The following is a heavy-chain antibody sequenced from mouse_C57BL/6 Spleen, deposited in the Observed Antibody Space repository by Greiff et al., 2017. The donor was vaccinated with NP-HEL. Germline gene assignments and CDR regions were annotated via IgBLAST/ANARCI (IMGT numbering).Heavy chain of an antibody. J-gene: IGHJ4*01. CDR3: ARGVLPYYYAMDY. CDR1: GYAFSSSW. CDR2: IYPGDGDT. D-gene: IGHD2-10*01. V-gene: IGHV1-82*01. Sequence: LVESGPELVKPGASVKISCKASGYAFSSSWMNWVKQRPGKGLEWIGRIYPGDGDTNYNGKFKGKATLTADKSSSTAYMQLSSLTSEDSAVYFCARGVLPYYYAMDYWGQGTSVTVSS.